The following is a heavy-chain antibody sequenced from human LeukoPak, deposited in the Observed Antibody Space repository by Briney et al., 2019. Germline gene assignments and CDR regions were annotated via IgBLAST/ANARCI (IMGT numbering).Heavy chain of an antibody. CDR2: IYSDGST. CDR1: GFSVTSNY. Sequence: GGSLRLSCTASGFSVTSNYMNWVRQAPGKGLEWVSLIYSDGSTYHADSVKGRFTMSRDKSNNMAYLQMNSLSAEDTAMYYCARDPPAVLLDTYGWGQGTLVTVSS. J-gene: IGHJ4*02. D-gene: IGHD2/OR15-2a*01. CDR3: ARDPPAVLLDTYG. V-gene: IGHV3-66*01.